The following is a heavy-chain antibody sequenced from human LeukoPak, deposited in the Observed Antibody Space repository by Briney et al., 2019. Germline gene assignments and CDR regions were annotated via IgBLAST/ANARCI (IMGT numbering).Heavy chain of an antibody. CDR2: ISAYNGNT. CDR1: GYTFTSYG. D-gene: IGHD6-13*01. V-gene: IGHV1-18*01. Sequence: GASVKVSCKASGYTFTSYGISWVRQAPGQGLEWMGWISAYNGNTNYAQKLQGRVTMTTDTSTSTAYMELRSLRSDDTAVYYCAVSISVAGPGWFDPWGQGTLVTVSS. CDR3: AVSISVAGPGWFDP. J-gene: IGHJ5*02.